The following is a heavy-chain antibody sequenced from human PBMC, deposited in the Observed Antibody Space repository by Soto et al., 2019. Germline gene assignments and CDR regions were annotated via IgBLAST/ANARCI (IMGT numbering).Heavy chain of an antibody. D-gene: IGHD6-19*01. V-gene: IGHV1-69*13. CDR3: AKGRYSSPMGYDYGMDV. CDR1: RVAFSNFI. CDR2: IIPILGTA. Sequence: SVKVSCKASRVAFSNFIVNWVRQVPGLGLEWVGGIIPILGTAKYAQKFHGRFTITADESTSTSYLEVSNLRSEDTAVYCCAKGRYSSPMGYDYGMDVWGQGTTVTDSS. J-gene: IGHJ6*01.